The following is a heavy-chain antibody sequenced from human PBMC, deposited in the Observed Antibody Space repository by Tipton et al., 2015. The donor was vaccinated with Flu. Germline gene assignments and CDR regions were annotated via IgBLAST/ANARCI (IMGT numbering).Heavy chain of an antibody. CDR3: ARTGQREAAGFAYYYYYGMGV. CDR1: GFTFSNYA. D-gene: IGHD6-13*01. J-gene: IGHJ6*02. V-gene: IGHV3-30-3*01. Sequence: SLRLSCAASGFTFSNYAMHWVRQAPGKGLEWVAVISYDGSNKYYADSVKGRFTISRDNSKNTLYLQMNSLRAEDTAVYYCARTGQREAAGFAYYYYYGMGVWGQGTTVTVSS. CDR2: ISYDGSNK.